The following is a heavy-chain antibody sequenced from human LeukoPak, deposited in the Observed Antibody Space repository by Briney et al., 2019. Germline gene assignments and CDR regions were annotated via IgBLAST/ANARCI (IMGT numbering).Heavy chain of an antibody. CDR2: IKSKTDGGTT. Sequence: PGGSLRLSCAASGFTFSNAWMSWVRQAPGKGLEWVGRIKSKTDGGTTDYAAPVKGRFTISRDDSKNTLYLQMNSLKTEDTAVYYCTTDLTVSGFPPRYYYYGMDVWGQGTTVTVSS. CDR3: TTDLTVSGFPPRYYYYGMDV. J-gene: IGHJ6*02. D-gene: IGHD3-10*01. CDR1: GFTFSNAW. V-gene: IGHV3-15*01.